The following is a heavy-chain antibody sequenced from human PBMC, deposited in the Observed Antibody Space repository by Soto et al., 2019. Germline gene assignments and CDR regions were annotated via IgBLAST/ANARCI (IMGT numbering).Heavy chain of an antibody. CDR2: INPSGGST. CDR3: ARDGRDFHGGRNWFDP. D-gene: IGHD2-15*01. V-gene: IGHV1-46*01. Sequence: GASVKVSCKASGYTFTSYNMHWVRQAPGQGLEWMGIINPSGGSTSYAQKFQGRVTMTRDTSTSTVYMELSSLRSEDTAVYYCARDGRDFHGGRNWFDPWGQGTLVTVSS. CDR1: GYTFTSYN. J-gene: IGHJ5*02.